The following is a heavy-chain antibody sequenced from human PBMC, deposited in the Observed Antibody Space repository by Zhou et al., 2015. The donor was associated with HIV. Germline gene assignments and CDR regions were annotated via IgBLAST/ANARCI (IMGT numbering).Heavy chain of an antibody. CDR2: IIPIFGTA. D-gene: IGHD6-19*01. V-gene: IGHV1-69*01. Sequence: QVQLVQSGAEVKKPGSSVKVSCKASGGTFSSYAISWVRQAPGQGLEWMGGIIPIFGTANYAQKFQGRVTITADESTSTAYMELSSLRSEDTAVYYCSYTRPSGWYGAVSPPVTLDYWGQGTLVTVSS. J-gene: IGHJ4*02. CDR1: GGTFSSYA. CDR3: SYTRPSGWYGAVSPPVTLDY.